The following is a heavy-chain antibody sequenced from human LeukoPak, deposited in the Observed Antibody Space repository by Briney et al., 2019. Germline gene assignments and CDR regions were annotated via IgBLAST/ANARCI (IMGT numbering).Heavy chain of an antibody. CDR3: VRLSLFEDSSGWFDP. V-gene: IGHV4-59*08. D-gene: IGHD3-22*01. J-gene: IGHJ5*02. Sequence: SETLSLTCTVSGGSISSYYWSWIRQSPGKGLEWIGYIYYSGSTNYNPSLKSRVTISVDTSKNQFSLKLSSVTAADTAVYYCVRLSLFEDSSGWFDPWGQGTLVTVSS. CDR1: GGSISSYY. CDR2: IYYSGST.